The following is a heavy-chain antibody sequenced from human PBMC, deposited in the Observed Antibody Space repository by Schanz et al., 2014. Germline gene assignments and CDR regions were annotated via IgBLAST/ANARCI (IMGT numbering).Heavy chain of an antibody. V-gene: IGHV3-30*03. CDR1: GFDFNSYS. D-gene: IGHD3-3*01. CDR2: ISYDGSNK. CDR3: ARGIDVSDFWSGSPPKGGANDY. J-gene: IGHJ4*02. Sequence: VRLVESGGGLVQPGGSLRLSCEASGFDFNSYSMNWVRQAPGKGLEWVAVISYDGSNKYYADSVKGRFTISRDNSKNTLYLQLNSLRAEDTAVYYCARGIDVSDFWSGSPPKGGANDYWGQGTLVTVSS.